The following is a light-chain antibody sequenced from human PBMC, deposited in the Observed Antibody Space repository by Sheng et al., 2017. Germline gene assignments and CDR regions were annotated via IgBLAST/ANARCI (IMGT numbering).Light chain of an antibody. CDR1: TSDVGGYNY. Sequence: HSALTQPASVSGSPGQSITISCTGTTSDVGGYNYVSWYQHHPGKAPKLMIYDVTFRPSGVSNRFSGSESGNTASLTISGLQSEDEADYYCSSYTSSSTWVFGGGTRLTVL. CDR3: SSYTSSSTWV. V-gene: IGLV2-14*03. CDR2: DVT. J-gene: IGLJ3*02.